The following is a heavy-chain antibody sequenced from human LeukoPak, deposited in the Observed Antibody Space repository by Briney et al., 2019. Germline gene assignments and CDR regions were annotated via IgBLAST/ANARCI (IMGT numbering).Heavy chain of an antibody. V-gene: IGHV3-21*01. Sequence: GGSLRLSCAASGFTFSSYNMNWVRQAPGRGLEWVSSISSSSSYIFYADSVKGRFTIFRDNAKNSLYLQMNSQRAEDTAVYYCARAEDYYDSSGQVDYWGQGTLVTVSS. J-gene: IGHJ4*02. CDR2: ISSSSSYI. D-gene: IGHD3-22*01. CDR1: GFTFSSYN. CDR3: ARAEDYYDSSGQVDY.